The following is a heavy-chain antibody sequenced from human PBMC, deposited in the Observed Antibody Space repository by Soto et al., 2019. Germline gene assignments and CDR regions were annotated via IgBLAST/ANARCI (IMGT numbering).Heavy chain of an antibody. CDR2: IIPIFGTA. J-gene: IGHJ6*02. CDR3: ARAREVVVVVAAPINYYYYGMDV. CDR1: GGRFSSYA. Sequence: GASVKVSCKASGGRFSSYAIGWVRQAPGQGLEWMGGIIPIFGTANYAQKFQGRVTITADESTSTAYMELSSLRSEDTAVYYCARAREVVVVVAAPINYYYYGMDVWGQGTTVTVSS. V-gene: IGHV1-69*13. D-gene: IGHD2-15*01.